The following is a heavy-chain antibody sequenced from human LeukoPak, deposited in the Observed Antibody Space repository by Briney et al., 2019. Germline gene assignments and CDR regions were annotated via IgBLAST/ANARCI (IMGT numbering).Heavy chain of an antibody. CDR2: IKQDGSDR. V-gene: IGHV3-7*04. CDR1: RFPFNNYW. Sequence: GGSLRLSCAASRFPFNNYWMTWVRQAPGKGLEWVANIKQDGSDRYYVDSVKGRFTISRDNAKNSLYLQMNSLRAEGTAVYYCARDVRPDYWGQGTLVTVSS. D-gene: IGHD6-6*01. CDR3: ARDVRPDY. J-gene: IGHJ4*02.